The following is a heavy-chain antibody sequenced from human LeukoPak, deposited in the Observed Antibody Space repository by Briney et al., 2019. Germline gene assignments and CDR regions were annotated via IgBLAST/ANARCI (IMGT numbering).Heavy chain of an antibody. CDR1: GGSFSGYY. CDR2: INHSGST. V-gene: IGHV4-34*01. D-gene: IGHD3-10*01. CDR3: ARRPALVWYGDTTPIWFDP. Sequence: PSETLSLTCVVYGGSFSGYYWSWIRQPPGKGLEWIGEINHSGSTNYNPSLKSRVTISVDTSKNQFSLKLSSVTAADTAVYYCARRPALVWYGDTTPIWFDPWGQGTLVTVSS. J-gene: IGHJ5*02.